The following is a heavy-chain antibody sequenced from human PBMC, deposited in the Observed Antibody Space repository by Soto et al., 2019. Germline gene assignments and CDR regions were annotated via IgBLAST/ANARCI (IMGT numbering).Heavy chain of an antibody. CDR3: ARDLAGYDFWSGYSNYYGMDV. D-gene: IGHD3-3*01. CDR1: GGTISGYY. V-gene: IGHV4-4*07. J-gene: IGHJ6*02. CDR2: IYSSGNT. Sequence: SETLSLTCSVSGGTISGYYWTWIRQPAGKGLEWIGRIYSSGNTKYNPSLQSRVTMSLDTSNNQFSLRLTSVTAADTAVYYCARDLAGYDFWSGYSNYYGMDVWGQGTTVTVSS.